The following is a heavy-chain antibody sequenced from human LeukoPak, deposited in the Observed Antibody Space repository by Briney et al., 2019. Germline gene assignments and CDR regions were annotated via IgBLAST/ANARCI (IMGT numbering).Heavy chain of an antibody. CDR2: IYPVDSDT. CDR1: GYSFTSYW. V-gene: IGHV5-51*01. Sequence: GESLKISCKGSGYSFTSYWIGWVRQMPGKGLEWMGIIYPVDSDTRYSPSFQVQVTISADKSISTAYLQWSSLKASDTAMYYCARLGIRADDAFDIWGQGTMVTVSS. D-gene: IGHD7-27*01. CDR3: ARLGIRADDAFDI. J-gene: IGHJ3*02.